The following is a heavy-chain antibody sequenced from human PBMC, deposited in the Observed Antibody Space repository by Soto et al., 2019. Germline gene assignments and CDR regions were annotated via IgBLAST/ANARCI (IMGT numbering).Heavy chain of an antibody. CDR1: SGSISSYY. D-gene: IGHD2-2*01. CDR2: IYYSGST. V-gene: IGHV4-59*08. CDR3: ARRNIGYCSITSSYANYSDFYTLV. J-gene: IGHJ6*02. Sequence: SETLSLTCTLFSGSISSYYWSWIRQPPGKGLEWIGYIYYSGSTNYNPSLKSRVTISVDTSKNQFSLKLSSVTAADTAVYYCARRNIGYCSITSSYANYSDFYTLVWG.